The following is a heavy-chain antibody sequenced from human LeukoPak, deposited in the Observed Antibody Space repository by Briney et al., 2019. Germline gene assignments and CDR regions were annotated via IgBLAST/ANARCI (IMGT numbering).Heavy chain of an antibody. CDR2: VGGDDRT. CDR1: GFTLSGNA. Sequence: SGGSLRLSCAASGFTLSGNAMSWVRQAPGRGLEWVSGVGGDDRTHYADSVRGRFTISRDNSMNTVSLDMNRLRVEDTAVYYCAKDLSWWAAADHWGQGALVTVAS. CDR3: AKDLSWWAAADH. J-gene: IGHJ1*01. D-gene: IGHD2-15*01. V-gene: IGHV3-23*01.